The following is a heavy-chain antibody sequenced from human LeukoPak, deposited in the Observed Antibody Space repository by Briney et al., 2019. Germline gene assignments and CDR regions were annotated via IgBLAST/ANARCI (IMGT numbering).Heavy chain of an antibody. CDR3: VRGATYGGSDH. CDR2: ISTSGSYI. Sequence: PGGSLRLSCAASGFTFRSYTMNWVRQAPGKGLEWISSISTSGSYIYYADSVKGRFTISRDNAKNSLFLQMTSLRAEDTAVYYCVRGATYGGSDHWGQRTLVIVSS. V-gene: IGHV3-21*01. D-gene: IGHD4-23*01. CDR1: GFTFRSYT. J-gene: IGHJ4*02.